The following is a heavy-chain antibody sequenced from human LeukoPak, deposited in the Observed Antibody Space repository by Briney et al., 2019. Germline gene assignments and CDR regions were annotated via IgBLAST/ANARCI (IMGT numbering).Heavy chain of an antibody. Sequence: GGSLRLSCTTSGFIFSNHYMNWIRQAPGKGLEWVSYISSSGDYIYYADSVKGRFTISRDNAKNSLYLQMSSLRAEDTAMYYCARENIDASGDYYTDYGMDVRGQGTTVTVSS. CDR2: ISSSGDYI. CDR3: ARENIDASGDYYTDYGMDV. CDR1: GFIFSNHY. D-gene: IGHD3-10*01. V-gene: IGHV3-11*01. J-gene: IGHJ6*02.